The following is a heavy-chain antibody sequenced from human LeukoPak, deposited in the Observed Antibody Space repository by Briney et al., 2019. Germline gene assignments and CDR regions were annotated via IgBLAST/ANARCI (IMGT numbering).Heavy chain of an antibody. D-gene: IGHD3-22*01. CDR1: GYSISSDSY. CDR3: ARESSGYSKVLDS. CDR2: IYHSGST. V-gene: IGHV4-38-2*02. J-gene: IGHJ4*02. Sequence: PSETLSLTCTVSGYSISSDSYWGWIRQPPGKGLEWIGNIYHSGSTYYNPSLKSRVTISVHTSNNQFSLKLNSVTAADTAVYYCARESSGYSKVLDSWGQGVRVTVSS.